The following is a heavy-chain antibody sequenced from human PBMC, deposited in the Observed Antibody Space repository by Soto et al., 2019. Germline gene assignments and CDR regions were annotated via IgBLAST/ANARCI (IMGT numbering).Heavy chain of an antibody. J-gene: IGHJ3*02. D-gene: IGHD6-19*01. V-gene: IGHV1-18*01. CDR3: ARGESSGWSSRGAFDI. CDR1: GYTLYSYG. Sequence: ASVKVFCNASGYTLYSYGISWVRQAPRQGHEWMGWISAYNGNTNYAQKLQGRVTMTTDTSTSTAYTELRSLRSDDTAVYYCARGESSGWSSRGAFDIWGQGTMVTVSS. CDR2: ISAYNGNT.